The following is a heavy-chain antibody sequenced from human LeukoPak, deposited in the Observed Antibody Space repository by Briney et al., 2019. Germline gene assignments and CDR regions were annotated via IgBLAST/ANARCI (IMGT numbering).Heavy chain of an antibody. Sequence: VKASWKASGGTFSSYAISWVRQAPGQGLEWMGRIIPIFGTANYAQKFQGRVTITTDESTSTAYMELSSLRSEDTAVYYCARDRVPYGPFDYWGQGTLVTVSS. J-gene: IGHJ4*02. D-gene: IGHD3-10*01. CDR2: IIPIFGTA. CDR1: GGTFSSYA. CDR3: ARDRVPYGPFDY. V-gene: IGHV1-69*05.